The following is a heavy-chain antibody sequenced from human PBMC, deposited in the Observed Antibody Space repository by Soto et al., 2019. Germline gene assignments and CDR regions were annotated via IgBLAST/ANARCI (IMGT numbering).Heavy chain of an antibody. V-gene: IGHV4-30-4*01. Sequence: SETLSLTCTVSGGSISSGDYYWCWIRQPPGKGLEWIGYIYYSGSTYYNPSLKSRVTISVDTSKNQFSLKLSSVTAADTAVYYCARDLEGSGYQWGQGTLVTVSS. CDR3: ARDLEGSGYQ. CDR2: IYYSGST. CDR1: GGSISSGDYY. D-gene: IGHD3-22*01. J-gene: IGHJ4*02.